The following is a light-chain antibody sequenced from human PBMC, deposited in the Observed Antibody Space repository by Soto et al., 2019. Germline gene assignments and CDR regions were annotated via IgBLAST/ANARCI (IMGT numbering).Light chain of an antibody. CDR3: CSYTSASTPYV. CDR2: DVS. V-gene: IGLV2-14*01. Sequence: QSALTQPASVSGSPGQSITISCTGTSSDVGGSNYVSWFQQHPGKAPKLMIYDVSDRPSGVSYRFSGSKSANMASLTISGLQAEDEADYYCCSYTSASTPYVFGTGTKVTVL. CDR1: SSDVGGSNY. J-gene: IGLJ1*01.